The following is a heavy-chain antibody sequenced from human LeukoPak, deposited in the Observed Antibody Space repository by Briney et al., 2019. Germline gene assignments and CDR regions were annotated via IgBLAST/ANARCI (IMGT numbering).Heavy chain of an antibody. J-gene: IGHJ1*01. D-gene: IGHD7-27*01. V-gene: IGHV3-23*01. CDR1: GFTFSNYA. Sequence: GGSLRLSCAASGFTFSNYAMTWVRQAPGKGLEWVSVISGSAGSTYYAESVKGRFTISRDNSRRTLYLQMNDLTAEDTAVYYCAKGSLGTLIYWGQGTLGTVSS. CDR2: ISGSAGST. CDR3: AKGSLGTLIY.